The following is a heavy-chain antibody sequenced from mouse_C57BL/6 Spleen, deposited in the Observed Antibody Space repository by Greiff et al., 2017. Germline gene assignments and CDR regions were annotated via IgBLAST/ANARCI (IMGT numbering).Heavy chain of an antibody. CDR1: GFTFSSYA. Sequence: DVHLVESGGGLVKPGGSLKLSCAASGFTFSSYAMSWVRQTPEKRLEWVATISDGGSYTYYPDNVKGRFTISRDNAKNNLYLQMSHLKSEDTAMYYCARDGGGTRFAYWGQGTLVTVSA. J-gene: IGHJ3*01. V-gene: IGHV5-4*01. CDR3: ARDGGGTRFAY. D-gene: IGHD3-3*01. CDR2: ISDGGSYT.